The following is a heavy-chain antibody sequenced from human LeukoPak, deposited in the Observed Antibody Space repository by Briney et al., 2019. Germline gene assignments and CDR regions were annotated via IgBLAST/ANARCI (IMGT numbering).Heavy chain of an antibody. D-gene: IGHD5-12*01. V-gene: IGHV5-51*01. J-gene: IGHJ4*02. Sequence: GESLKISCKGSGYRFTSCWVGWVRQMPGKGLEWMGIIYPGDSDTRYSPSFQGQVTISADKSISTAYLQWSNLKASDTARYYCARLGGYDSPFDYWGQGTLVTVSS. CDR3: ARLGGYDSPFDY. CDR2: IYPGDSDT. CDR1: GYRFTSCW.